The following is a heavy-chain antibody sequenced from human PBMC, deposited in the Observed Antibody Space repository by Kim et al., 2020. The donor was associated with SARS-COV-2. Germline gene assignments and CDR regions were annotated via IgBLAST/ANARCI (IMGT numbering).Heavy chain of an antibody. CDR1: GGSFSGYY. CDR3: ARGPGDNWFDP. D-gene: IGHD7-27*01. V-gene: IGHV4-34*01. CDR2: INHSGST. Sequence: SETLSLTCAVYGGSFSGYYWSWIRQPPGKGLEWIGEINHSGSTNYNPSLKSRVTISVDTSKNQFSLKLSSVTAADTAVYYCARGPGDNWFDPWGQGTLVTVSS. J-gene: IGHJ5*02.